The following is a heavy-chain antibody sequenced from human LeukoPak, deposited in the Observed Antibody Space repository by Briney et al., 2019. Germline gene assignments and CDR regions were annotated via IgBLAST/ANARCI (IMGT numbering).Heavy chain of an antibody. D-gene: IGHD4-17*01. V-gene: IGHV3-48*03. J-gene: IGHJ4*02. CDR3: ARADPYGDSTPDF. CDR2: ISTTGSTI. Sequence: SGGSLRLSCAASGFTFGGHEMNWVHQAPGKGLEWLSYISTTGSTIYYADSVKGRFTISRDNAKNSLYLQMNSLRVEDTVVYYCARADPYGDSTPDFWGQGTPVTVSS. CDR1: GFTFGGHE.